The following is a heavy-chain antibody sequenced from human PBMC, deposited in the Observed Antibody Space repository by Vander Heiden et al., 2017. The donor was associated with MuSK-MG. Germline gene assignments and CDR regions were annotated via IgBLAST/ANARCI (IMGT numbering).Heavy chain of an antibody. CDR3: AKVIVGVKGWDAFDI. CDR2: ISGSGGRT. CDR1: GFTCSSYA. D-gene: IGHD1-26*01. Sequence: DVHLLESGVGLVQPGGSLRLPCAASGFTCSSYAMSWVRQAPGKGLEWVSAISGSGGRTYYADSVKGRFTISRDNSKNTLYLQMKRLRAEETAVYYCAKVIVGVKGWDAFDIWGQGTMVTLCS. J-gene: IGHJ3*02. V-gene: IGHV3-23*01.